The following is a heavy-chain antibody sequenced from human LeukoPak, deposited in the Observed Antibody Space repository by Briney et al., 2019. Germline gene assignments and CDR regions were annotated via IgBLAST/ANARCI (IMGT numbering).Heavy chain of an antibody. CDR1: GFTFSSYW. CDR3: ARGGCYYDSSCDY. D-gene: IGHD3-22*01. J-gene: IGHJ4*02. CDR2: INSDGSST. V-gene: IGHV3-74*01. Sequence: GGSLRLSCAASGFTFSSYWMHWVRQAPGKRLVWVSRINSDGSSTSYADSVKGRFTISRDNAKNTLYLQMNSLRAEDTAVYYCARGGCYYDSSCDYWGQGTLVTVSS.